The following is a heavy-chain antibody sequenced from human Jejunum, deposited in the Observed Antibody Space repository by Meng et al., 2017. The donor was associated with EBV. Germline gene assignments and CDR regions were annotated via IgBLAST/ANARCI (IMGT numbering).Heavy chain of an antibody. CDR3: ARLDCSSGNCYDFYFYEGMDV. Sequence: GSGPGLVNPSGTLALSCAFSGGSISRSNWWTWVRQPPGKGLEWIGEIFHSGRTNYNPSLKSRVTISVDSSSQFSLKLTSVTAADTAVYYCARLDCSSGNCYDFYFYEGMDVWGQGTTVTVSS. CDR2: IFHSGRT. D-gene: IGHD2-2*01. J-gene: IGHJ6*02. CDR1: GGSISRSNW. V-gene: IGHV4-4*02.